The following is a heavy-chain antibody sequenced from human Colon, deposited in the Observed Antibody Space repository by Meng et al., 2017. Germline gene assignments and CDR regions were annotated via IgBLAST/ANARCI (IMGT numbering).Heavy chain of an antibody. V-gene: IGHV1-69*06. CDR1: GYTFNNYP. CDR2: ITPTSGTS. Sequence: QAQLGQSGGEVKKPGSSVKVSCKADGYTFNNYPINWVRQAPGQGLEWMGAITPTSGTSNYAQTFQGRVTFIADKSTNTAYMELNSLKSEDTAVYYCARKGGFCDSDCYYLDFWGQGTLVTVSS. J-gene: IGHJ4*02. CDR3: ARKGGFCDSDCYYLDF. D-gene: IGHD2-21*02.